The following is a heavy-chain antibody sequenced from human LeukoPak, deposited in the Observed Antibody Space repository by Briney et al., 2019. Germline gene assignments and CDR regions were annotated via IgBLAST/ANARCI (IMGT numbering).Heavy chain of an antibody. CDR1: GGTFSSYA. J-gene: IGHJ3*02. CDR3: ARDLYSGHEGNAFDI. CDR2: IIPILGIA. V-gene: IGHV1-69*04. Sequence: SVKVSCKASGGTFSSYAITWVRQAPGQGLEWMGRIIPILGIANYAQKFQGRVTMIADKSTSTAYMELSSLGSEDTAVYYCARDLYSGHEGNAFDIWGQGTMVTVSS. D-gene: IGHD5-12*01.